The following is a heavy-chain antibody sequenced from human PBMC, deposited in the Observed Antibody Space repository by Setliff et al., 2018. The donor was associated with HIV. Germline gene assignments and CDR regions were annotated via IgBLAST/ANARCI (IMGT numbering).Heavy chain of an antibody. V-gene: IGHV1-2*06. D-gene: IGHD2-8*01. CDR3: ATKVYCTNGVCLDAFDI. CDR1: GYTFTAYY. CDR2: IIPNSGAT. Sequence: GASVKVSCKASGYTFTAYYIHWVRQAPGQGLEWMGRIIPNSGATNYAQKFQGRVTMTRDTSISTAYMELSRLRPDDTAIYYCATKVYCTNGVCLDAFDIWG. J-gene: IGHJ3*02.